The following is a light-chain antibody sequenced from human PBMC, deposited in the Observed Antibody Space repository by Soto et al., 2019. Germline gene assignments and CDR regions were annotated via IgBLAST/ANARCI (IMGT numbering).Light chain of an antibody. V-gene: IGKV3-15*01. CDR2: RTS. J-gene: IGKJ4*01. CDR3: QQYNNWPRAT. Sequence: IVMTQSPATLSVSPGDRATLSCRASQSISSNLAWYQQKPGQAPRLLMFRTSSRATGFPARFSGSGSGTEFNLTISSLQSEDFGVYYCQQYNNWPRATFGGGTKVDNK. CDR1: QSISSN.